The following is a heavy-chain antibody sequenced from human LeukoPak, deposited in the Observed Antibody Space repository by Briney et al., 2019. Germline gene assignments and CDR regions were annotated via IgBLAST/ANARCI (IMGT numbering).Heavy chain of an antibody. D-gene: IGHD6-13*01. CDR2: IKQDGSEK. CDR3: ARGGGMRSWYDFDY. V-gene: IGHV3-7*04. J-gene: IGHJ4*02. Sequence: GGSLRLSCAVSGFTFSNYWMSWVRQAPGKGLEWVANIKQDGSEKYYVDSVKGRFTISRDNDKNLVHLQMNSLRAEDTAVYYCARGGGMRSWYDFDYWGQGTLVSVSS. CDR1: GFTFSNYW.